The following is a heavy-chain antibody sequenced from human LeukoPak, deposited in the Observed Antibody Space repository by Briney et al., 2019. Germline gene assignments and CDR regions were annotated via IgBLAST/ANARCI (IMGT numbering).Heavy chain of an antibody. CDR2: IKSKTDGGTT. CDR3: TTLDYGAYFDY. Sequence: GSLRLSCAASGFTFSNAWMSWVRQAPGKGLEWVGRIKSKTDGGTTDYAAPVKGRFTISRDDSKNTLYLQMNSLKTEDTAVHYCTTLDYGAYFDYWGQGTLVTVSS. D-gene: IGHD4-17*01. V-gene: IGHV3-15*01. J-gene: IGHJ4*02. CDR1: GFTFSNAW.